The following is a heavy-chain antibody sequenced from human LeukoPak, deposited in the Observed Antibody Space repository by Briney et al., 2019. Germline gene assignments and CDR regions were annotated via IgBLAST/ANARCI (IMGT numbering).Heavy chain of an antibody. V-gene: IGHV3-9*01. CDR3: AKGDRRYSYGYYYYYGMDV. J-gene: IGHJ6*02. CDR2: ISWNSGSI. Sequence: GGSLRLSCAASGFTFDDYAMHWVRQAPGKGLEWVSGISWNSGSIGYADSVKGRFTISRDNAKNFLYLQMNSLRAEDTALYYCAKGDRRYSYGYYYYYGMDVWGQGTTVTVSS. D-gene: IGHD5-18*01. CDR1: GFTFDDYA.